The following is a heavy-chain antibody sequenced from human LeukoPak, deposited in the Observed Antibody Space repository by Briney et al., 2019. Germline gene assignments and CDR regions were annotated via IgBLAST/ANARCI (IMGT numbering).Heavy chain of an antibody. CDR1: GFTFTNYD. CDR3: VRGGSGWYYFDY. J-gene: IGHJ4*02. Sequence: GGSLRLSCAASGFTFTNYDMHWVRQVTGKGLEWVSAIGIAGDTYYPGSVRGRFTISRENAKNSLYLQMNSLRDGGTAVYYCVRGGSGWYYFDYWGQGTLVTVSS. CDR2: IGIAGDT. D-gene: IGHD6-19*01. V-gene: IGHV3-13*04.